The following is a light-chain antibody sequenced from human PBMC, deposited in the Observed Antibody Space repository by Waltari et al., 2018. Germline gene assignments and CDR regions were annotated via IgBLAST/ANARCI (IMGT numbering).Light chain of an antibody. CDR1: QSVSSY. J-gene: IGKJ5*01. Sequence: EIVLTQSPATLSLSPGERATLSCRASQSVSSYLAWYQQKPGQAPRLPIYDAPNGATGSPARFSGSGSGTDFTLTISSLEPEDFAVYFCQQRSHLITFGQGTRLEIK. CDR2: DAP. V-gene: IGKV3-11*01. CDR3: QQRSHLIT.